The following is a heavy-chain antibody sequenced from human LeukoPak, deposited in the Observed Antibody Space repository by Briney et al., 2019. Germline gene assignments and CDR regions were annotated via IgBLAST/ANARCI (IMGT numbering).Heavy chain of an antibody. D-gene: IGHD1-14*01. Sequence: PSETLSLTCTVSGGSISSSSYYWSWIRQPPGKGLEWIGEINHSGSTNYTPSLKSRVTISVDTSKNQFSLKLSSVTAADTAVYYCAGLIRPGWFDPWGQGTLVTVSS. CDR2: INHSGST. J-gene: IGHJ5*02. CDR1: GGSISSSSYY. CDR3: AGLIRPGWFDP. V-gene: IGHV4-39*01.